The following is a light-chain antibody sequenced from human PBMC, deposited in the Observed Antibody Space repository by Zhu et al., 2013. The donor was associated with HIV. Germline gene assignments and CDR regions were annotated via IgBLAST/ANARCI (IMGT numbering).Light chain of an antibody. V-gene: IGKV3-20*01. CDR1: QSVTNSY. CDR2: SAS. J-gene: IGKJ2*01. Sequence: EIVLTQSPGTLSLSPGERATLSCRASQSVTNSYLAWYQQKPGQAPRLLIYSASTRATGIPARFSGSGSGTEFTLTISSLQAEDVAVYSCQQYSGAPYTFGQGTKLEIK. CDR3: QQYSGAPYT.